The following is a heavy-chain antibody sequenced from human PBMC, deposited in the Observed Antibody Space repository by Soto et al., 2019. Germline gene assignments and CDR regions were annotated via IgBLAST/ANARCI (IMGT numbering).Heavy chain of an antibody. CDR2: IYSGGST. CDR1: GFTVSSNY. D-gene: IGHD2-15*01. J-gene: IGHJ4*02. V-gene: IGHV3-66*01. CDR3: ARDRHGGKFDY. Sequence: TGGSLRLSWAASGFTVSSNYMSWVRQAPGKGLEWVSVIYSGGSTYYADSVKGRFTISRDNSKNTLYLQMNSLRAEDTAVYYCARDRHGGKFDYWGQGTLVTVSS.